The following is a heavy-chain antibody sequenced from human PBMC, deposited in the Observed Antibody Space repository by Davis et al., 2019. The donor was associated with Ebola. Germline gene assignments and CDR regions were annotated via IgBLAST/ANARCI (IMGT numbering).Heavy chain of an antibody. V-gene: IGHV4-39*01. CDR2: VHHSGRT. J-gene: IGHJ5*02. CDR1: GGSINIRSYY. CDR3: ATSNWFDT. Sequence: SETLSLTCTVSGGSINIRSYYWGWIRQPPGKGLEWIGSVHHSGRTYSNPSLQSRLTISIDTSNNQFSLKLTSVTAADTSVYYCATSNWFDTWGQGTLVTVSS.